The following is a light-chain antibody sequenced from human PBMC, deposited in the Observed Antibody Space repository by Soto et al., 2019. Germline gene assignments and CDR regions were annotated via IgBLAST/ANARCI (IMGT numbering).Light chain of an antibody. J-gene: IGKJ2*01. CDR3: QQAHRLPYT. Sequence: DIQMTQSPASVSASVGDRVTITCRASQGISSWLAWYQQKPGKAPKLLISPASTLQSGVPSRFSGSGSGTDFTLTISSLQAEEFAGYYCQQAHRLPYTCGRGTKLESK. CDR1: QGISSW. CDR2: PAS. V-gene: IGKV1-12*01.